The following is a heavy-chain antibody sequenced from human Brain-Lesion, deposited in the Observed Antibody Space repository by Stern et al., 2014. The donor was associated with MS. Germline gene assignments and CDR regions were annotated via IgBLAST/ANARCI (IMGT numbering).Heavy chain of an antibody. CDR2: IYYSGNT. J-gene: IGHJ5*02. CDR3: AGEEDIRYCSGGSCTGNWFDP. Sequence: QVQLVHSGPGLVKPSETLSLTCTVAGGSVSSTSYAWAWIRQPPGKGLEWIGTIYYSGNTYYSPSLKSRLTISLDTSKNQFSLQLRSVTAADTAVYYCAGEEDIRYCSGGSCTGNWFDPWGQGTLVTVSS. D-gene: IGHD2-15*01. CDR1: GGSVSSTSYA. V-gene: IGHV4-39*01.